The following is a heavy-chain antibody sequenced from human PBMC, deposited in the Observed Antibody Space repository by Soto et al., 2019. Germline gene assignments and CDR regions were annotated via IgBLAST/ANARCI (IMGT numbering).Heavy chain of an antibody. D-gene: IGHD3-10*01. CDR1: GGSINTYY. CDR2: IYYTGST. Sequence: QVRLQESGPGLVKPSETLSLTCTASGGSINTYYWNWIRQSPGKGLEWIGYIYYTGSTKYHPSLESRVTISVDTSKKQFSLRLNSVTPADTVVYYCAGGPYYFGLDVWGQGTTVTVSS. CDR3: AGGPYYFGLDV. J-gene: IGHJ6*02. V-gene: IGHV4-59*01.